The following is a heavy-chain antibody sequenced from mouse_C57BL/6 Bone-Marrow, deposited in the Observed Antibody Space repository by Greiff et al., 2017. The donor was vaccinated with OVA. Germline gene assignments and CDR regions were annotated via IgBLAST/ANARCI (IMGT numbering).Heavy chain of an antibody. CDR2: SRNKANDYTT. D-gene: IGHD3-2*02. CDR3: ARDIDSSGYVPFAY. Sequence: EVKLMESGGGLVQSGRSLRLSCATSGFTFSDFYMEWVRQAPGKGLEWIAASRNKANDYTTEYSASVKGRFIVSRDTSQSILYLQMNALRAEDTAIYYCARDIDSSGYVPFAYWGQGTLVTVSA. J-gene: IGHJ3*01. CDR1: GFTFSDFY. V-gene: IGHV7-1*01.